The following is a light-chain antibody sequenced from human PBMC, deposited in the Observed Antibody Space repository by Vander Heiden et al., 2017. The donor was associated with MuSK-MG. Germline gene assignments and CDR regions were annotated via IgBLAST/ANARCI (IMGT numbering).Light chain of an antibody. J-gene: IGLJ2*01. CDR2: DVS. CDR3: GSYTSSSTSVI. CDR1: SSDVGGYNY. Sequence: HSALTQPAPASASPGQSTTISCTGTSSDVGGYNYVYWYQQHPGKAPKLIIYDVSSRPSGVSNHFSGSKSGNTASLTITGLQAEDEADYYCGSYTSSSTSVIFGGGTKLTVL. V-gene: IGLV2-14*01.